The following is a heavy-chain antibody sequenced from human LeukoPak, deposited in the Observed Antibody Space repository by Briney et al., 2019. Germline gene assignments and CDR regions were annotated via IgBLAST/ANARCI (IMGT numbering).Heavy chain of an antibody. CDR1: GGAFSSYA. J-gene: IGHJ5*02. D-gene: IGHD4-17*01. CDR2: IIPIFGTA. Sequence: SVNVSCKASGGAFSSYAISWVRQAPGQGLEWMGGIIPIFGTANYAQKFQGRVTITADESTSTAYMELSSLRSEDTAVYYCAGGGTVTMPYNWFDPWGQGTLVTVSS. V-gene: IGHV1-69*13. CDR3: AGGGTVTMPYNWFDP.